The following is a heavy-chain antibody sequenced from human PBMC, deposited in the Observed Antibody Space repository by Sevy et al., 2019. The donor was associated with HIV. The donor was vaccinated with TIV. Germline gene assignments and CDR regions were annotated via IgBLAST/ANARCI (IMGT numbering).Heavy chain of an antibody. Sequence: ASVKVSCKVSGYTLTELSMHWVRQAPGKGLEWMGGFDPEDGETIYAQKFQGRVTMTEDTSTDTAYMELSSLRSEDMAVYYCATLLVEHVVAASLKYYYYYGMDVWGQGTTVTVSS. V-gene: IGHV1-24*01. CDR1: GYTLTELS. D-gene: IGHD2-15*01. CDR2: FDPEDGET. J-gene: IGHJ6*02. CDR3: ATLLVEHVVAASLKYYYYYGMDV.